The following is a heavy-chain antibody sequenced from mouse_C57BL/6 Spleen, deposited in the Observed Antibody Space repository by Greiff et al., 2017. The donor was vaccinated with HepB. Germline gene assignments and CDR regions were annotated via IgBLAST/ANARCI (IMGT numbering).Heavy chain of an antibody. Sequence: VQVVESGAELVRPGASVTLSCKASGYTFTDYDMHWVMQTPVHGLEWIGAIDPETGGTAYNQKFKGKAILTADKSSSTAYMELRSLTSEDSAVYYCTRREGRRYFDYWGQGTTLTVSS. CDR1: GYTFTDYD. D-gene: IGHD3-3*01. J-gene: IGHJ2*01. V-gene: IGHV1-15*01. CDR3: TRREGRRYFDY. CDR2: IDPETGGT.